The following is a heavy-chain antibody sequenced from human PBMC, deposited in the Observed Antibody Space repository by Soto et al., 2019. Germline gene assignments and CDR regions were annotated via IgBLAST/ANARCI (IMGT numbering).Heavy chain of an antibody. CDR2: IYYSGST. CDR1: GGSISSYY. Sequence: SETLSLTCTVSGGSISSYYWSWIRQPPGKGLEWIGYIYYSGSTNYNPSLKSRVTISVDTSKNQFSLKLSSVTAADTAVYYCARRVVVVPAAMATPENWFDPWGQGTLVTVSS. CDR3: ARRVVVVPAAMATPENWFDP. D-gene: IGHD2-2*01. J-gene: IGHJ5*02. V-gene: IGHV4-59*08.